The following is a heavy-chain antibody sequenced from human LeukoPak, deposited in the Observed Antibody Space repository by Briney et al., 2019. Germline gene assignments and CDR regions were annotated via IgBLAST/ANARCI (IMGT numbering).Heavy chain of an antibody. CDR1: GFPFSGYW. CDR2: INIDGSNT. Sequence: GGSLRLSCAASGFPFSGYWMHWVRHAPGKGLVWVSRINIDGSNTNYADSVKGRFTISRDNAKNTLYLQMDSLRAEDTAVYYCARSLGGAYDYWGQGTLVTVSS. D-gene: IGHD1-26*01. V-gene: IGHV3-74*01. CDR3: ARSLGGAYDY. J-gene: IGHJ4*02.